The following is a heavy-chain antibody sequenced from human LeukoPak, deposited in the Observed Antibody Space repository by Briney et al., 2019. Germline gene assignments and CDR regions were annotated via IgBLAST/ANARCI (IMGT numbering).Heavy chain of an antibody. CDR2: ISSSSSYI. V-gene: IGHV3-21*01. D-gene: IGHD6-13*01. CDR1: GFTFSSYS. Sequence: TGGSLRLSCAASGFTFSSYSMIWVRQAPGKGLEWVSSISSSSSYIYYADSVKGRFTISRDNAKNSLYLQMNSLRAEDTAVYYCATSDSSSWSFDYWGLGTLVTVSS. J-gene: IGHJ4*02. CDR3: ATSDSSSWSFDY.